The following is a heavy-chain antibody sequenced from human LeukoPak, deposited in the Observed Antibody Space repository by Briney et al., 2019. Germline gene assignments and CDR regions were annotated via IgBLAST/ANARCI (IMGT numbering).Heavy chain of an antibody. Sequence: XSXSXXGYSWXXXXXXXGXXXEWIGYIYHSGSTYYNPSLKSRVTISVDRSKNQFSLKLSSVTAADTAVYYCAITKGYGDFDYWGQGTLVTVSS. CDR1: XSXSXXGYS. CDR3: AITKGYGDFDY. V-gene: IGHV4-30-2*01. D-gene: IGHD4-17*01. CDR2: IYHSGST. J-gene: IGHJ4*02.